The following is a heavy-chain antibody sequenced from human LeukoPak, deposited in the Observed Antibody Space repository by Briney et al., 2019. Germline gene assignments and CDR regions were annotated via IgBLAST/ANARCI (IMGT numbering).Heavy chain of an antibody. CDR2: IRSKAYGGTT. V-gene: IGHV3-49*04. Sequence: PGGSLRLSCTASGFTFGDYAMSWVRQAPGKGLEWVGFIRSKAYGGTTEYAASAKGRFTISRDDSKSIAYLQMNSLKTEDTAVYYCTRGGSWRSYYYYYYMDVWGKGTTVTISS. D-gene: IGHD6-13*01. J-gene: IGHJ6*03. CDR3: TRGGSWRSYYYYYYMDV. CDR1: GFTFGDYA.